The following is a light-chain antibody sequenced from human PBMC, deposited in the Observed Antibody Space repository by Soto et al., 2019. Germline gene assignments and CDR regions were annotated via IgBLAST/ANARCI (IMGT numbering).Light chain of an antibody. CDR1: QSVSSS. Sequence: EIVLTQSAGSLSLSPGEKATLSYRASQSVSSSLAWYQQKPGQAPRLLIYGASTRITGIPDRFSGVGSGTEFTLTISRLDPDDFAVYYCQHYSDLPRTFGQGTKVEIK. J-gene: IGKJ1*01. CDR2: GAS. V-gene: IGKV3-20*01. CDR3: QHYSDLPRT.